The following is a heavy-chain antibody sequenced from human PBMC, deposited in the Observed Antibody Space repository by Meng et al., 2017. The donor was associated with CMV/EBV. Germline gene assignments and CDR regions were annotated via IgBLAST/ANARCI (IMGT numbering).Heavy chain of an antibody. V-gene: IGHV1-8*01. J-gene: IGHJ4*02. CDR1: GYTFTSYD. D-gene: IGHD2-2*01. CDR3: ARSVVVVPAAPLRAYFDY. CDR2: MNPNSGNT. Sequence: ASVKVSCKASGYTFTSYDINWVRQATGQGLEWMGWMNPNSGNTGYAQKFQGRVTMTRNTSISTAHMELSSLRSEDTAVYYCARSVVVVPAAPLRAYFDYWGQGTLVTVSS.